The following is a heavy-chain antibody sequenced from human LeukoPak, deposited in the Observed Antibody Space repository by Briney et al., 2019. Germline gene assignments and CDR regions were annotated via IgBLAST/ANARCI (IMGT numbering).Heavy chain of an antibody. D-gene: IGHD3-3*01. V-gene: IGHV6-1*01. CDR2: TYYTSKLYN. Sequence: SQTLSLTCAISGDSDSSNRAAWNWLRQSPSIGLEWLGRTYYTSKLYNNYAVSVKSRITVNPETSKNQFSLHLNSVTPADTAVYYCARQGFRRFDPWGQGTLVAVSS. CDR3: ARQGFRRFDP. CDR1: GDSDSSNRAA. J-gene: IGHJ5*02.